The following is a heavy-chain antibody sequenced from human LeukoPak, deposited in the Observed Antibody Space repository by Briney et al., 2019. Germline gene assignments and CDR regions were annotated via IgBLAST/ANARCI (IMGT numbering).Heavy chain of an antibody. Sequence: SETLSLTCAVYGGSFSGYYWSWLRQPPGKGLEWIGEINHSGSTNYNPSLKSRVTISVDTSKNQFSLKLSSVTAADTAVYYCAREVYYYDSSGFRWFDPWGQGTLVTVSS. D-gene: IGHD3-22*01. CDR1: GGSFSGYY. V-gene: IGHV4-34*01. CDR2: INHSGST. J-gene: IGHJ5*02. CDR3: AREVYYYDSSGFRWFDP.